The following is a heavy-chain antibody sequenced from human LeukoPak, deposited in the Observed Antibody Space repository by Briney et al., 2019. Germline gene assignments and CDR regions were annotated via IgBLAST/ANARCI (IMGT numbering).Heavy chain of an antibody. CDR2: IYPGDSDP. V-gene: IGHV5-51*01. D-gene: IGHD1-26*01. CDR1: GYRFTSYW. Sequence: GESLKIPCQGSGYRFTSYWIGWVRQMPGKGLEWMGIIYPGDSDPRYSPPFQGQVTISTDKSISTSYLQWSSLKASDTAMYYCARGVGAITAFDIWGQGTMVTVSS. CDR3: ARGVGAITAFDI. J-gene: IGHJ3*02.